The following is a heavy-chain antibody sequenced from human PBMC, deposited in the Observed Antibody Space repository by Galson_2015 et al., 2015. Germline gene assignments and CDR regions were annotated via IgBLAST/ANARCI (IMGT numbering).Heavy chain of an antibody. CDR2: IYWDDDK. CDR3: ALHQGVIWNYYGMDV. D-gene: IGHD3-10*01. J-gene: IGHJ6*02. V-gene: IGHV2-5*02. Sequence: PALVKPTQPLTLTCTFSGFSLSTSGVGVGWIRQPPGKALEWLALIYWDDDKRYSPSLKSRLTITKDTSKNQVVLTMTNMDPVDTATYYCALHQGVIWNYYGMDVWGQGTTVTVSS. CDR1: GFSLSTSGVG.